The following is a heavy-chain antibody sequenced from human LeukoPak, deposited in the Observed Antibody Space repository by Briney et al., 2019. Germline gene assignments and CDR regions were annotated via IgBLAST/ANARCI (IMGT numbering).Heavy chain of an antibody. D-gene: IGHD2-2*01. CDR1: GFTFSSYA. Sequence: GGSLRLSCAASGFTFSSYAMSWVRQAPGKGLEWVSAISGSGGSTYYADSVKGRFTISRDNSKNTLYLQMNSLRAEDTAVYYCAKGAYCSSTSCSRRNFYYYGMDVWGQGTTVTVSS. V-gene: IGHV3-23*01. J-gene: IGHJ6*02. CDR3: AKGAYCSSTSCSRRNFYYYGMDV. CDR2: ISGSGGST.